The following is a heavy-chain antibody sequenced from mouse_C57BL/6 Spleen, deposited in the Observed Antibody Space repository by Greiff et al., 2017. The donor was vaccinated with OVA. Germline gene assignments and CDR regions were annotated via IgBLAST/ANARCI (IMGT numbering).Heavy chain of an antibody. J-gene: IGHJ4*01. CDR3: ARRFYYGSSYYAMDY. D-gene: IGHD1-1*01. CDR2: ISGGGGNT. CDR1: GFTFSSYT. V-gene: IGHV5-9*01. Sequence: EVKLMESGGGLVKPGGSLKLSCAASGFTFSSYTMSWVRQTPEKRLEWVATISGGGGNTYYPDSVKGRFTISRDNAKNTLYLQMSSLRSEDTALYYCARRFYYGSSYYAMDYWGQGTSVTVSS.